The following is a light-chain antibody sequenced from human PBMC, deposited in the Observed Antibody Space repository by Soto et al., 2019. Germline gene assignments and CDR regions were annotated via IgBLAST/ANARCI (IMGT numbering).Light chain of an antibody. V-gene: IGKV3-11*01. CDR2: DAS. CDR1: QSISRY. Sequence: VLTQSPATLSLSPGERATLSCRASQSISRYVAWYQQKPGQAPMLLIYDASNRATGIPARFSGSGSGTDFTLTISSLEPEDFAVYYCQQRSNWPLTFGGGTNVEIK. CDR3: QQRSNWPLT. J-gene: IGKJ4*01.